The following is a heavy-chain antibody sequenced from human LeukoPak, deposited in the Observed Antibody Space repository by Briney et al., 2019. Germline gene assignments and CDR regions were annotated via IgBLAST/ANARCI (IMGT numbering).Heavy chain of an antibody. J-gene: IGHJ4*02. CDR1: GDSVSSNSAT. CDR2: TYYMSKWNN. CDR3: VRGLQYSSGWYYFDY. D-gene: IGHD6-19*01. V-gene: IGHV6-1*01. Sequence: SQTLSLTCAISGDSVSSNSATWNWIRQSPSRGLEWLGRTYYMSKWNNDYAAAVKSRITINPDTSKNQFSLELNSVTPEETAVYNCVRGLQYSSGWYYFDYWGQGTLVTVSS.